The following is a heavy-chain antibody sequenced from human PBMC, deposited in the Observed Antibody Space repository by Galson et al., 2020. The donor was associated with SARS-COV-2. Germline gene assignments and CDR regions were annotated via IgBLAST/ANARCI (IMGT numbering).Heavy chain of an antibody. CDR1: GFTFNTYT. CDR2: VSHDASYD. Sequence: GRSLRLSCSASGFTFNTYTLHWVRQAPGKGPEWVALVSHDASYDKYADSVQGRFTISRNNSKNTVYLQMNSLRPEDTAVYYCARNVNWGQGTLVTVSS. J-gene: IGHJ4*02. V-gene: IGHV3-30*04. CDR3: ARNVN.